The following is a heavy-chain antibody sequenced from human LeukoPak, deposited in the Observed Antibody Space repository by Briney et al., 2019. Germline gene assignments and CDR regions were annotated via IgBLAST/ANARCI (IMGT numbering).Heavy chain of an antibody. Sequence: AGGSLRLSCTASGFTFCDYAMSWFRQAPGKGLEWVGFIRSKAYGGTTENAASVKGRFTISGDDSKSIAYLQMNSLKTEDTAVYYCARGGVYCSSVSCSVDYWGQGILVTVSS. CDR2: IRSKAYGGTT. J-gene: IGHJ4*02. CDR3: ARGGVYCSSVSCSVDY. V-gene: IGHV3-49*03. D-gene: IGHD2-2*01. CDR1: GFTFCDYA.